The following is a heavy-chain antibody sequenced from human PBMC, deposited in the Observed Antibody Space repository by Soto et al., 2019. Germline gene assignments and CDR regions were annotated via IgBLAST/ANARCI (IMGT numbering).Heavy chain of an antibody. CDR2: INPKSGGA. J-gene: IGHJ3*01. CDR1: GYVFTGYN. V-gene: IGHV1-2*04. Sequence: QVHLVQSGAEVKKPGASVKVSCKASGYVFTGYNIHWVRQAPGQGLEWMGWINPKSGGANIAQKFQGWGTVTRDTSISTTYMEVNRLTSNDTAVYYCVRDYYDGSASYGFEFWGQGTPVTVAS. D-gene: IGHD3-22*01. CDR3: VRDYYDGSASYGFEF.